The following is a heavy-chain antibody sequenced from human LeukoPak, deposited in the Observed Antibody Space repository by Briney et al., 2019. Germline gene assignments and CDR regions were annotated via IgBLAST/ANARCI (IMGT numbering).Heavy chain of an antibody. J-gene: IGHJ6*01. V-gene: IGHV3-21*04. D-gene: IGHD3-10*01. CDR3: ARDLKYYGSGSPNYGMVV. Sequence: GGSVTLSCAASGFTFSTYSMHWVRQAPGKGLEWVSSINSSSGYTHYAHSVQGRFTISSDNAKNPLYLQMNSLRADDTAVYYCARDLKYYGSGSPNYGMVVWGEGDTVTVSS. CDR1: GFTFSTYS. CDR2: INSSSGYT.